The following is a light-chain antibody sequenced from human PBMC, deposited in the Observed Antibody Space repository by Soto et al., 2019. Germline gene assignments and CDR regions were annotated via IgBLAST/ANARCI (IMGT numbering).Light chain of an antibody. CDR2: DAS. Sequence: DIQMTQSPFTLSASVGDRVTITCRASQSISSWLAWYQQKPGKAPKLLIYDASSLESGVPSRFSGSGSGTEFTLTISSLQPDDFATYYCQQYNSYSLPTFGQGTRLEIK. V-gene: IGKV1-5*01. CDR1: QSISSW. CDR3: QQYNSYSLPT. J-gene: IGKJ5*01.